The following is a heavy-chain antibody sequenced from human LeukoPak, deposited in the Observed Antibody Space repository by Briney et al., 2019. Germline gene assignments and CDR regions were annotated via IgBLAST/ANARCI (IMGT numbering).Heavy chain of an antibody. CDR3: ARARTLRPYYYYGMDV. D-gene: IGHD5/OR15-5a*01. V-gene: IGHV1-2*04. CDR1: GYTFTGYY. J-gene: IGHJ6*04. Sequence: ASVKVSCKASGYTFTGYYMHWVRQAPGQGLEWMGWINPNSGGTNYAQKFQGWVTMTRDTSISTAYMELSGLRSDDTAVYYCARARTLRPYYYYGMDVWGKGTTVTVSS. CDR2: INPNSGGT.